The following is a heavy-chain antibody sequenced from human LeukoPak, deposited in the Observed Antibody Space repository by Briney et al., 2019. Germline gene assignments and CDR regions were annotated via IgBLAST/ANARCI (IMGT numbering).Heavy chain of an antibody. Sequence: GRSLRLSCAASGFTFSNYGMHWVRQAPGKGLEWVAVIWYDGSNKYYADSVKGRFTISRDNYKNTLYLQMNSLRAEDMALYFCARGNYEGGGYSDYWGQGTLVTVSS. CDR1: GFTFSNYG. CDR3: ARGNYEGGGYSDY. J-gene: IGHJ4*02. D-gene: IGHD3-22*01. CDR2: IWYDGSNK. V-gene: IGHV3-33*01.